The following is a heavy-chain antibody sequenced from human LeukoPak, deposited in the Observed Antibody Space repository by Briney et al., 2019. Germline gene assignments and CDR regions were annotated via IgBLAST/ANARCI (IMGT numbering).Heavy chain of an antibody. V-gene: IGHV3-11*01. D-gene: IGHD1-14*01. CDR3: ARDRGWIRYY. Sequence: GGSLRLSCVASGFALINYNMIWVRQAPGKEPEWISILNPTATSVMYADSLKGRFSVSRDNAKNTFFLHMNRLTVEDTAMYYCARDRGWIRYYWGRGTPVTVSS. CDR1: GFALINYN. CDR2: LNPTATSV. J-gene: IGHJ4*02.